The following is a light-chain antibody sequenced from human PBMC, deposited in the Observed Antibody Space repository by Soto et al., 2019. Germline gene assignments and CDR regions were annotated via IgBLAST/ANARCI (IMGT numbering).Light chain of an antibody. CDR3: QQYDNLRT. J-gene: IGKJ4*01. V-gene: IGKV1-33*01. Sequence: DIQMTQSPSYRSSSFGDRVTITCQASQDISNYLNWYQQKPGKAPKLLIYDASNLETGVPSRFSGSGSGTDFTFPISSMKPEDIATDYCQQYDNLRTFGGGTKVDIK. CDR1: QDISNY. CDR2: DAS.